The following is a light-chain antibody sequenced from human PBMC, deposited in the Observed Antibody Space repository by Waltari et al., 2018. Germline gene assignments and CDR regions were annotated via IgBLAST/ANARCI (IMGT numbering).Light chain of an antibody. V-gene: IGKV3-20*01. CDR2: GAS. J-gene: IGKJ1*01. Sequence: EIVLTQSPDTLSLSPGERATISCRASQIVGRSLAWYQQKPGQAPGLLIFGASNRATGIPDRFSGSGSGTDFSLTISRLEPEDFAVYYCQHYVALPATFGQGTKVEIK. CDR3: QHYVALPAT. CDR1: QIVGRS.